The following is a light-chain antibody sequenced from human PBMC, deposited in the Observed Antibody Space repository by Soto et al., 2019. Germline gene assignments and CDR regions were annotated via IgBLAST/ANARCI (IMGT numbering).Light chain of an antibody. CDR2: GAS. Sequence: EIVLTQSQGTLSLSTGERATLSCRASQRVSKYLAWYPKQPGQAPRALIYGASSRANGIPDRFSGSGSGTDFTLAINRLEPEDWSVYYCHHYSTSPCTLGQGTKVEIK. CDR3: HHYSTSPCT. CDR1: QRVSKY. V-gene: IGKV3-20*01. J-gene: IGKJ1*01.